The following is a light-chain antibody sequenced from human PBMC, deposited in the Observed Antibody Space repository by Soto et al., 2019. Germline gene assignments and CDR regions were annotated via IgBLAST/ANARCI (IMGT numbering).Light chain of an antibody. CDR2: DAS. V-gene: IGKV3-20*01. CDR1: QSVTNTY. J-gene: IGKJ1*01. Sequence: EIVLTQSPGTLSLSPGERGTLSCRASQSVTNTYVAWYQQKPGQAPRLLIHDASSRATGIPDRFSGSGSGTDFTLTIDRLEPEDFAVYFCQQCATSPLTFGQGTRVDIK. CDR3: QQCATSPLT.